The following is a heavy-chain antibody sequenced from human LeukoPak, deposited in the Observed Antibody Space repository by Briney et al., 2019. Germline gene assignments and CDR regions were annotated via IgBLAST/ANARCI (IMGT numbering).Heavy chain of an antibody. V-gene: IGHV3-23*01. D-gene: IGHD3-22*01. J-gene: IGHJ6*03. Sequence: GSRRLSCAASRFSLSSYALSWVRQAPGKGLEWGSPINGSGGRTYYADSVKGRFTNSRDNSKNTLYLQMNSLRAEDTAVYYCAKDYYDSSGYYYGGYYYYMDVWGKGTTVSVSS. CDR1: RFSLSSYA. CDR3: AKDYYDSSGYYYGGYYYYMDV. CDR2: INGSGGRT.